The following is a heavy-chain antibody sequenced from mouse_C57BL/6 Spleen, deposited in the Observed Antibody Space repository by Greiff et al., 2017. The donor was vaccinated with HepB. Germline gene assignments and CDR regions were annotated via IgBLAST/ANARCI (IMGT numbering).Heavy chain of an antibody. CDR2: ISSGGDYI. D-gene: IGHD5-2*01. CDR3: TRERNNWFAY. CDR1: GFTFSSYA. J-gene: IGHJ3*01. V-gene: IGHV5-9-1*02. Sequence: EVMLVESGEGLVKPGGSLKLSCAASGFTFSSYAMSWVRQTPEKRLEWVAYISSGGDYIYYADTVKGRFTISRDNARNTLYLQMSSLKSEDTAMYYCTRERNNWFAYWGQGTLVTVSA.